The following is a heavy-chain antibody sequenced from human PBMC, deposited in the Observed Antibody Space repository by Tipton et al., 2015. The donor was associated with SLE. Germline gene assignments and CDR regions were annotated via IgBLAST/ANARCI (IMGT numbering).Heavy chain of an antibody. CDR3: ARGEGIAAARGYFQH. Sequence: TLSLTCAVYGGSFSGYYWGWIRQPPGKGLEWIGEINHSGSTNYNPSLKSRVTISVDTSKNQFSLKLSSVTAADTAVYYCARGEGIAAARGYFQHWGQGTLVTVSS. CDR1: GGSFSGYY. V-gene: IGHV4-34*01. D-gene: IGHD6-13*01. J-gene: IGHJ1*01. CDR2: INHSGST.